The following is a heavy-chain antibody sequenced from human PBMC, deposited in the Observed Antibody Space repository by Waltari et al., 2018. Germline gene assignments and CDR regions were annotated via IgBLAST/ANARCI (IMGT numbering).Heavy chain of an antibody. D-gene: IGHD2-2*01. J-gene: IGHJ6*03. CDR3: ARGLVPAAKGYYYYYMDV. CDR2: IIPIFGTA. CDR1: GGTFSSYA. Sequence: QVQLVQSGAEVKKPGSSVKVSCKASGGTFSSYAISWVRQAPGQGLEWVGGIIPIFGTANYAQKCQGRVTITADESTSTAYMELSSLRSEDTAVYYCARGLVPAAKGYYYYYMDVWGKGTTVTISS. V-gene: IGHV1-69*12.